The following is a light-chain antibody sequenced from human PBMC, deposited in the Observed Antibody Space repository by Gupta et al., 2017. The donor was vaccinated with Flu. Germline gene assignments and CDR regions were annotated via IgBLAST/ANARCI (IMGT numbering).Light chain of an antibody. CDR3: AAWDDSLSGRV. J-gene: IGLJ3*02. V-gene: IGLV1-47*01. CDR2: RNN. CDR1: SSNIGSNY. Sequence: QSVLTQPPSASVTAGQRVTVSCSGSSSNIGSNYVYWYQQLPGTAPKLLIYRNNQRPSGVPDRFSGSKSGTSASLAISGLRSEDEADYYCAAWDDSLSGRVFGGGTKLTVL.